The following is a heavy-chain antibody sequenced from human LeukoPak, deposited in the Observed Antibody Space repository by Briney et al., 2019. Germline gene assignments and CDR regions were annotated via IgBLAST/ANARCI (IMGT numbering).Heavy chain of an antibody. CDR3: AKGLRPYFTSDAFDI. CDR2: ISGRGGNT. D-gene: IGHD2-21*01. CDR1: KFNFSMYS. J-gene: IGHJ3*02. Sequence: PGGSLRLSCSASKFNFSMYSMSWVRQSPGKGLEWVSAISGRGGNTYYVDSVKGRFTISRDNSKSTLFFQLDNVRAEDTAFYYCAKGLRPYFTSDAFDIWGRGTLVTVSS. V-gene: IGHV3-23*01.